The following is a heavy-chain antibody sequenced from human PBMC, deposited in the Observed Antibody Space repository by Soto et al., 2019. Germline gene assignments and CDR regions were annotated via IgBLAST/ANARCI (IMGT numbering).Heavy chain of an antibody. CDR1: GYSVTSGYY. CDR3: ARDSYGGNSDFDI. J-gene: IGHJ3*02. D-gene: IGHD4-17*01. CDR2: IYHSGST. Sequence: SETLSLTCTVSGYSVTSGYYWGWIRQPPGKGLEWIGSIYHSGSTYYNPSLKSRVTISVDTSNNQFSLKLSSVTAADTAVYYCARDSYGGNSDFDIWGQGTMVTVSS. V-gene: IGHV4-38-2*02.